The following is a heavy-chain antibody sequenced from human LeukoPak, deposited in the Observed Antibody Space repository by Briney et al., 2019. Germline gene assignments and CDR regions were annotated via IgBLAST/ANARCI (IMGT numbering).Heavy chain of an antibody. CDR3: ARDHIRGGSSRTFDP. CDR2: ISSSGSTI. V-gene: IGHV3-48*03. CDR1: GFTFSSYG. D-gene: IGHD6-6*01. J-gene: IGHJ5*02. Sequence: GGSLRLSCAASGFTFSSYGMNWVRRAPGKGLAWFSYISSSGSTIYYADSVKGRFTISRDNAKNSLCLQMNSLRAEDTAVYYCARDHIRGGSSRTFDPWGQGTLVTVSS.